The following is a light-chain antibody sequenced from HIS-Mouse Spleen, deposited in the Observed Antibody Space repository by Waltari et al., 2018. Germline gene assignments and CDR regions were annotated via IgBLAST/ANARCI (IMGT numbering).Light chain of an antibody. CDR2: AAS. CDR1: QSISSY. Sequence: DIQMTQSPSSLSASVGDRVTITCRASQSISSYLNWYQQKPGKAPKLLIYAASSVQSGFPSRFSGSGSGTDFTLTISSLQPEDFATYYCQQSYSTPGTFGQGTKVEIK. J-gene: IGKJ1*01. CDR3: QQSYSTPGT. V-gene: IGKV1-39*01.